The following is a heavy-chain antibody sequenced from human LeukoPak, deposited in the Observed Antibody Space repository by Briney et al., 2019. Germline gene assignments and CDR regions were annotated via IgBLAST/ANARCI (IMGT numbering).Heavy chain of an antibody. V-gene: IGHV1-2*02. Sequence: ASVKVSCKASGYTFTGYYMHWVRQAPGQGLEWMGWINPNNGGTNYAQKFQGRVTMTRDTSISTAYMELSRLRSDDTAVYYCARSQDYVWGSYRGSFDYWGQGTLVTVSS. J-gene: IGHJ4*02. D-gene: IGHD3-16*02. CDR2: INPNNGGT. CDR3: ARSQDYVWGSYRGSFDY. CDR1: GYTFTGYY.